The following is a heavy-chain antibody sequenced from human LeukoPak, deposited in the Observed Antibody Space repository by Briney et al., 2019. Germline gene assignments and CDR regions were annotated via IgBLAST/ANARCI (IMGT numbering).Heavy chain of an antibody. Sequence: ASVKVSCKASEYTFTGYQMHWVRQAPGQGLEWMGRINPNSGGTNYAQKFQGRVTMTRDTSISTAYMELSRLRSDDTAVYYCARVYGSGSLDYWGQGTLVTVSS. V-gene: IGHV1-2*06. CDR3: ARVYGSGSLDY. CDR1: EYTFTGYQ. J-gene: IGHJ4*02. CDR2: INPNSGGT. D-gene: IGHD3-10*01.